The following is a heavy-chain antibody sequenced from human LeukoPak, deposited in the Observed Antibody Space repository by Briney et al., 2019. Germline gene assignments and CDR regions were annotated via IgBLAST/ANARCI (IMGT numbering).Heavy chain of an antibody. CDR3: ARVQLGAPDY. J-gene: IGHJ4*02. CDR1: GLTINNNY. Sequence: PGGSLRLSCAASGLTINNNYMSWVRQAPGKGLEWVANIKQDGSEKYYVDSVKGRFTISRDNAKNSLYLQMNSLRAEDTAVYYCARVQLGAPDYWGQGTLVTVSS. V-gene: IGHV3-7*01. D-gene: IGHD1-26*01. CDR2: IKQDGSEK.